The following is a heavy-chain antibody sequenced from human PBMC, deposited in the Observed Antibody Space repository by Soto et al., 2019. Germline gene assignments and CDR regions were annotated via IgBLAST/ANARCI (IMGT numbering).Heavy chain of an antibody. V-gene: IGHV4-59*01. CDR1: GDSISSYY. D-gene: IGHD6-13*01. CDR3: ARDRGMVWAGYSSSWYLGDAFDI. Sequence: SETLSLTCTVSGDSISSYYWSCIRQPPGKGLERIGYIYYSGSTNYNPSLKSRVTISVDTSKNQFSLKLSSVTAADTAVYYCARDRGMVWAGYSSSWYLGDAFDIWGQGTMVTVSS. J-gene: IGHJ3*02. CDR2: IYYSGST.